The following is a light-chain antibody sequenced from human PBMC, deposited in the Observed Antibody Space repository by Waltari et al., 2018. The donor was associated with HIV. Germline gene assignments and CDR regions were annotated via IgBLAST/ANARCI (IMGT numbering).Light chain of an antibody. CDR1: NIGSRS. CDR2: YDI. V-gene: IGLV3-21*04. J-gene: IGLJ2*01. CDR3: QVWDGDSNHVV. Sequence: SYMLTQPPSVSVAPGETARITCEGDNIGSRSVQWYQQKAGQAPVLVIYYDIDRPSGIPERFSGSNSDNTATLTISRVEARDEADYYCQVWDGDSNHVVFGGGTKLTVL.